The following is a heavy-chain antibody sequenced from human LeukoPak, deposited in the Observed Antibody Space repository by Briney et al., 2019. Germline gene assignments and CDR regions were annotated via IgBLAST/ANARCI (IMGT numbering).Heavy chain of an antibody. J-gene: IGHJ4*02. CDR3: ARDGSITMIVVVTPDY. V-gene: IGHV3-30-3*01. CDR1: GFTFSSYA. CDR2: ISYDGSNK. Sequence: PGGSLRLSCAASGFTFSSYAMHWVRQAPGKGLEWVAVISYDGSNKYYADSVKGRFTISRDNSKNTLYLQMNSLRAEDTAVYYCARDGSITMIVVVTPDYWGQGTLVTVSS. D-gene: IGHD3-22*01.